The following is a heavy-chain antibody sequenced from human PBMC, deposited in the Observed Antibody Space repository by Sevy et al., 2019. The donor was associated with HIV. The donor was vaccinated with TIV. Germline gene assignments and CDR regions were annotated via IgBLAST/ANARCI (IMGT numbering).Heavy chain of an antibody. Sequence: GGSLRLSCAASGLIFSSYGMNWVRQAPGKGLEWVSGISNSGGTTYYADSVKGRFTISSDNSKNTLYLQMNSLRAEDTAIYYCAKNSITGGGTDYWGQGTLVTVSS. CDR2: ISNSGGTT. V-gene: IGHV3-23*01. D-gene: IGHD3-10*01. J-gene: IGHJ4*02. CDR1: GLIFSSYG. CDR3: AKNSITGGGTDY.